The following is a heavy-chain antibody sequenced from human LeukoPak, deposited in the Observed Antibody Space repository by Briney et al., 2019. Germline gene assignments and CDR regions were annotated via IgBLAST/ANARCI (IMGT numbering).Heavy chain of an antibody. Sequence: KPSETLSLTCTVSGCSISSGSYYWSWMRQPAGKGLEWIVRIYTSGSTNYNPSLKIRVTISVDTSKNQFSLKLSSVTAADTAVYYYARVYYSTRYRYSSDALDIWGQGTMVTVSS. D-gene: IGHD5-18*01. CDR2: IYTSGST. CDR1: GCSISSGSYY. V-gene: IGHV4-61*02. CDR3: ARVYYSTRYRYSSDALDI. J-gene: IGHJ3*02.